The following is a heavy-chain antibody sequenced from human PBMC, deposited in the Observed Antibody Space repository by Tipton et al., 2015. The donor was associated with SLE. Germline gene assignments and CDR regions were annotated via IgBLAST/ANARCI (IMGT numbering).Heavy chain of an antibody. CDR1: GYTFTGYY. Sequence: QLVQSGAEVKKPGASVKVSCKASGYTFTGYYMHWVRQAPGQGLEWMGRINPNSGGTNYAQKFQGRVTMTRDTSISTAYMELSRLRSDDTAVYHCARHSSSWYYYFDYWGQGTLVTVSS. CDR2: INPNSGGT. J-gene: IGHJ4*02. V-gene: IGHV1-2*06. D-gene: IGHD6-13*01. CDR3: ARHSSSWYYYFDY.